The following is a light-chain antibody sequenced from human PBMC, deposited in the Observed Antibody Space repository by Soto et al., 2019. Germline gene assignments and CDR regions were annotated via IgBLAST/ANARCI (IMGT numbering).Light chain of an antibody. V-gene: IGKV3-15*01. CDR1: QSVSSN. J-gene: IGKJ3*01. CDR2: GAS. CDR3: QQYNNWPPGVT. Sequence: EIVMTQSPATLSVSPGERATLSCRASQSVSSNLAWYQQKPGQAPRLLIYGASTRATGIPARFSGSGSGTEFTLTISSLQSEDFGVYYCQQYNNWPPGVTFGPGTKVDSK.